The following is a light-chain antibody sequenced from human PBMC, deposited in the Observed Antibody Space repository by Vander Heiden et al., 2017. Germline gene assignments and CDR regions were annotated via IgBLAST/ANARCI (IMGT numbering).Light chain of an antibody. Sequence: DIQMTQSPSTLSASVGDRVTITCRASQCISSWLAWYQQKPWKPPKLLIYKASSLESGVPSRFSGSGSGTEFTLTISCLQPDDFATYYCQQYSSYSMYTFGQGTKLEIK. CDR2: KAS. CDR1: QCISSW. CDR3: QQYSSYSMYT. V-gene: IGKV1-5*03. J-gene: IGKJ2*01.